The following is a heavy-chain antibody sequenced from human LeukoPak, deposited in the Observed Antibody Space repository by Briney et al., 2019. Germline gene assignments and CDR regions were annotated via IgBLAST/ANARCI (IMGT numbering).Heavy chain of an antibody. V-gene: IGHV4-4*07. Sequence: SETLSLTCTVSGGSISSYYWSWIRQPAGKGLEWIGRIYTSGSTNYNPSLKSRVTMSVDTSKNRFSLKLSSVTAADTAVYYCARELLWFGELSSNFDYWGQGTLVTVSS. J-gene: IGHJ4*02. D-gene: IGHD3-10*01. CDR3: ARELLWFGELSSNFDY. CDR1: GGSISSYY. CDR2: IYTSGST.